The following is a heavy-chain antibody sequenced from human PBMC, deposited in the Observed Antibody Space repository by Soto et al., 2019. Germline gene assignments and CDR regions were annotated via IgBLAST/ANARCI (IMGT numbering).Heavy chain of an antibody. CDR1: GYTFTGYY. CDR3: AREPLDTAMANFDY. V-gene: IGHV1-2*02. CDR2: INPNSGGA. Sequence: ASVNVSCKASGYTFTGYYMHWVRQAPGQGLEWMGWINPNSGGANYAQKFQGRVTMTRDTSISTAYMELSRLRSDDTAVYYCAREPLDTAMANFDYWGQGTLVTVSS. J-gene: IGHJ4*02. D-gene: IGHD5-18*01.